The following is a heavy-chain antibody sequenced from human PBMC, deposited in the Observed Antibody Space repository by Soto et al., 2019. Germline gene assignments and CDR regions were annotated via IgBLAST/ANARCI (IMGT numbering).Heavy chain of an antibody. Sequence: SVKVSCKASGGTFSSYAISWVRQAPGQGLEWMGGIIPIFGTANYAQKFQGRVTITADESTSTAYMELSSLRSEDTAVYYCAREGYCTNGVCYNYWGQGSLVTAPQ. D-gene: IGHD2-8*01. J-gene: IGHJ4*02. CDR1: GGTFSSYA. V-gene: IGHV1-69*13. CDR3: AREGYCTNGVCYNY. CDR2: IIPIFGTA.